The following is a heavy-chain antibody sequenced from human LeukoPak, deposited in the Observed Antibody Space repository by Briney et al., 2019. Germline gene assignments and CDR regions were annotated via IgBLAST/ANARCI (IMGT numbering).Heavy chain of an antibody. Sequence: GASAKVSCKASGYTFTSYDINWVRQATGQGLEWMGWMNPNSGNTGYAQKFQGRVTITRNTSISTAYMELSSLRSEDTAVYYCARSAPEVDMAYWGQGTLVTVSS. CDR3: ARSAPEVDMAY. CDR1: GYTFTSYD. V-gene: IGHV1-8*03. D-gene: IGHD5-12*01. CDR2: MNPNSGNT. J-gene: IGHJ4*02.